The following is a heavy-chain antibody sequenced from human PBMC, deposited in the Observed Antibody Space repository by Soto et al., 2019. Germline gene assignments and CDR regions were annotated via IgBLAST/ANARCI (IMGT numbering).Heavy chain of an antibody. CDR1: GFTLGSYA. V-gene: IGHV3-23*01. Sequence: EVQLLESGGDLVQPGGSLRLSCAASGFTLGSYAMSWVRQAPGKGLEWVSSTSDNGGATYYADSVKGRFTMSRDNSRNTLYLHMNSLRVEDTAIYYCANILSSRISGKWGQGTLVSVSP. CDR3: ANILSSRISGK. CDR2: TSDNGGAT. J-gene: IGHJ4*02.